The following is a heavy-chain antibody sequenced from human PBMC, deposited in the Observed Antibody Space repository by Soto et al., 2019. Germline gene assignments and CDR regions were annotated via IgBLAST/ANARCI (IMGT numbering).Heavy chain of an antibody. V-gene: IGHV3-23*01. D-gene: IGHD6-19*01. Sequence: EVQLLESGGGFVQPGGTLRLSCAASGFTFSRYAMSWVRQAPGKVMEWVSAISGSGGSTYYADSVTGRFTISRDNSKNTLYLQMNSLRADDTAVYYCAKKVAVAGEVSFDYWGQGTLVTVSS. CDR2: ISGSGGST. J-gene: IGHJ4*02. CDR1: GFTFSRYA. CDR3: AKKVAVAGEVSFDY.